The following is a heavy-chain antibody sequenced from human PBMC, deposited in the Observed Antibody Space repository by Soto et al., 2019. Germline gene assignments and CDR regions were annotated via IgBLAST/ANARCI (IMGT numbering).Heavy chain of an antibody. CDR3: ARVLMLRGAIFPEGYSYHMDL. V-gene: IGHV4-34*01. Sequence: PSETLSLTCTVSGGSISPSYWSWIRQSPGKGLEWIGEIHYSGSTNYNPTLRNRVTISIDTSKNQFSLRLTSLTAADTAVYYCARVLMLRGAIFPEGYSYHMDLWGKGTTVTVSS. CDR1: GGSISPSY. CDR2: IHYSGST. J-gene: IGHJ6*03. D-gene: IGHD3-10*01.